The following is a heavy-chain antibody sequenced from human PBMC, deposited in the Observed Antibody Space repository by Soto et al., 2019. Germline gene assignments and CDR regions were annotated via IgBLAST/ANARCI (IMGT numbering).Heavy chain of an antibody. CDR1: GYTFTGYY. J-gene: IGHJ6*02. D-gene: IGHD3-22*01. V-gene: IGHV1-2*02. CDR3: VKDRDSNSWPSRDV. Sequence: ASVKVSCKASGYTFTGYYMHWVRQAPGQGLEWMGWISPKSGSIKYAQKFQGRVIMTTDTSTSTAYMEVRSLRSDDTAVYYCVKDRDSNSWPSRDVWGPGTTVTVSS. CDR2: ISPKSGSI.